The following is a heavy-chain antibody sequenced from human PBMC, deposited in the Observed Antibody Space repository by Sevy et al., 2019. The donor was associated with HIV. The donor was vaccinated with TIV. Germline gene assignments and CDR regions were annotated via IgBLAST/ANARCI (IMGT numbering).Heavy chain of an antibody. J-gene: IGHJ4*02. CDR2: ISWNSGSM. V-gene: IGHV3-9*01. D-gene: IGHD2-15*01. Sequence: GGSLRLSCAGSGFTFGNYAMYWVRQSPGKGLEWVSGISWNSGSMGYADAVEGRFTISRDNAKNSLHLGMNSLRPEDTALYYCAKGVSGGNSGAAFDYWGQGTRVTVSS. CDR1: GFTFGNYA. CDR3: AKGVSGGNSGAAFDY.